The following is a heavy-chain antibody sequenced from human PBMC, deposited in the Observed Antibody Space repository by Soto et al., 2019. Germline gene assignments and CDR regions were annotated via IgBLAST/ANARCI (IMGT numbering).Heavy chain of an antibody. J-gene: IGHJ5*01. CDR3: ARGRPAIATRWFDS. Sequence: SETLSLTCAVFGGSFSDSYWSWIRQSPGKGLEWIGEITSSGTTYYNPSLKSRVTISGDTSKNQFSLEVRSVAAADTAVYYCARGRPAIATRWFDSWGQGTLVTVSS. CDR1: GGSFSDSY. CDR2: ITSSGTT. D-gene: IGHD1-1*01. V-gene: IGHV4-34*01.